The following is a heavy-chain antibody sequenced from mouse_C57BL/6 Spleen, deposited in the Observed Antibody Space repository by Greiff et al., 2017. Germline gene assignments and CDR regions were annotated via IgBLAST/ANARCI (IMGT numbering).Heavy chain of an antibody. D-gene: IGHD1-1*01. CDR3: ARSYGWFAY. CDR1: GYTFTSYG. CDR2: IYPRSGNT. V-gene: IGHV1-81*01. J-gene: IGHJ3*01. Sequence: QVQLQQSGAELARPGASVKLSCKASGYTFTSYGISWVKQRTGQGLEWIGEIYPRSGNTYYNEKFKGKATLTADKASSTAYMQLRSLTSEDAAVYFCARSYGWFAYWGQGTLVTVSA.